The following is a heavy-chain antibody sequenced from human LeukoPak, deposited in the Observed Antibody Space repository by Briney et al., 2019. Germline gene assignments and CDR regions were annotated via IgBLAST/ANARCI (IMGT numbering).Heavy chain of an antibody. Sequence: GGSLRLSCAASGFTFSSYGMHWVRQAPGKGLEWVAVISYDGSNKYYADSVEGRFTASRDNFKNTLYLEMNSLRYDDTALYYCAREAAWGNWYFDLWGRGTLVTVSS. CDR2: ISYDGSNK. J-gene: IGHJ2*01. V-gene: IGHV3-30*03. CDR1: GFTFSSYG. D-gene: IGHD3-16*01. CDR3: AREAAWGNWYFDL.